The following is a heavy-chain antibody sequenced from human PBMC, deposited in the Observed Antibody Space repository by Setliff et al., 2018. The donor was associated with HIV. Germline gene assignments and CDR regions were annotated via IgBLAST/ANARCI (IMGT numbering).Heavy chain of an antibody. V-gene: IGHV1-69*13. CDR1: GGTFRRSA. CDR2: IIPMFGTT. D-gene: IGHD3-10*01. J-gene: IGHJ6*03. CDR3: ATAGEMATIGYYYYYMGV. Sequence: SVKVSCKASGGTFRRSAVSWVRQAPGRGLEWMGGIIPMFGTTNFAQKFQDRVTITADESTSTVYMELSSLRSEDTAVYYCATAGEMATIGYYYYYMGVRGEGTTVTVSS.